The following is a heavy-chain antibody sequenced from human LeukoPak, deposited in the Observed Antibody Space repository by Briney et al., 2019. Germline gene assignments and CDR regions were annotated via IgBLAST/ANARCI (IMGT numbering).Heavy chain of an antibody. CDR2: IWYDGSYK. Sequence: PGGSLRLSCAAPGFTFSSYGMHWVRQAPGKGLEWVAIIWYDGSYKYYADSVKGRFTISRDNSKRTVNLQMNSLRAEDTAIYYCARDWEQMPSDYWGQGTLVTVSS. V-gene: IGHV3-33*01. CDR3: ARDWEQMPSDY. CDR1: GFTFSSYG. J-gene: IGHJ4*02. D-gene: IGHD1/OR15-1a*01.